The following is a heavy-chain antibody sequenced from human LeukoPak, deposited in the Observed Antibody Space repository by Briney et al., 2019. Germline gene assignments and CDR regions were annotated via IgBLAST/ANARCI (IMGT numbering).Heavy chain of an antibody. CDR1: GYTFTSYG. Sequence: ASVKVSCKASGYTFTSYGISWVRQAPGQGLEWMGWISAYNGSTNYAQKLQGRVTMTTDTSTSTAYMELRSLRSDDTAVYYCARITGDWNYYYYMDVWGKGTTVTVSS. CDR2: ISAYNGST. V-gene: IGHV1-18*01. CDR3: ARITGDWNYYYYMDV. D-gene: IGHD7-27*01. J-gene: IGHJ6*03.